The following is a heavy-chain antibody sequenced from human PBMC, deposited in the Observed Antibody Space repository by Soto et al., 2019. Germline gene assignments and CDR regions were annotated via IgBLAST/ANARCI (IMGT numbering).Heavy chain of an antibody. J-gene: IGHJ4*02. V-gene: IGHV1-3*01. D-gene: IGHD1-26*01. CDR1: EYTFTSYA. Sequence: QVQLVHSGAEVKKPGASVKVSCKASEYTFTSYAMHWVRQAPGQRLEWMGWINAGNGNTKYSQKFQGRVTITRDTSASTAYMELSSLRSEDTAVYYCARTRIVGTSVYDYWGQGTLVTVSS. CDR3: ARTRIVGTSVYDY. CDR2: INAGNGNT.